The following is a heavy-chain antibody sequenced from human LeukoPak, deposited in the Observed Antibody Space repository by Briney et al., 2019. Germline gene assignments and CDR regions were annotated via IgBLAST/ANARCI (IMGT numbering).Heavy chain of an antibody. CDR3: ARERTYYDILTGYYQNWFDL. Sequence: SETLSLACTVSGGSISSYYWSWIRQPAGKGLEWIGRIYTSGSTNYNPSLKSRVTMSVDTSKNQFSLKLSSVTAADTAVYYCARERTYYDILTGYYQNWFDLWGQGTLVTVSS. J-gene: IGHJ5*02. CDR1: GGSISSYY. D-gene: IGHD3-9*01. CDR2: IYTSGST. V-gene: IGHV4-4*07.